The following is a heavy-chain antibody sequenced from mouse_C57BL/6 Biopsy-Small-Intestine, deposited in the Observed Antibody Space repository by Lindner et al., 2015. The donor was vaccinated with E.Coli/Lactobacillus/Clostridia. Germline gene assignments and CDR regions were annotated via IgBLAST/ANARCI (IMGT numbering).Heavy chain of an antibody. CDR3: ANYGNYYAMDY. D-gene: IGHD2-1*01. Sequence: VQLQESGGGLVKPGGVPRNYSCAASGFTFSDYGMHWVRQAPEKGLEWVAYISSGSSTIYYADTVKGRFTISRDNAKNTLFLQMTSLRSEDTAMYYCANYGNYYAMDYWGQGTSVTVSS. V-gene: IGHV5-17*01. CDR1: GFTFSDYG. J-gene: IGHJ4*01. CDR2: ISSGSSTI.